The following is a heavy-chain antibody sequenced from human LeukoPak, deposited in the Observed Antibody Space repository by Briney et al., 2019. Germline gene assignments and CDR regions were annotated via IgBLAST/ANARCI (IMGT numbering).Heavy chain of an antibody. CDR1: GFTFTTYA. CDR3: ARVYGEAGAIAAAGTPYFDY. V-gene: IGHV3-11*05. Sequence: PGGSLRLSCAASGFTFTTYAMSWVRQAPGKGLEWVSYISSSSSYTNYADSVKGRFTISRDNAKNSLYLQMNSLRAEDTAVYYCARVYGEAGAIAAAGTPYFDYWGQGTLVTVSS. J-gene: IGHJ4*02. D-gene: IGHD6-13*01. CDR2: ISSSSSYT.